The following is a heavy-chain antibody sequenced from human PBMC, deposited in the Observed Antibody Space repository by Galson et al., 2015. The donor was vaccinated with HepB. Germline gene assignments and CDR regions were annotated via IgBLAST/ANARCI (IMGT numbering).Heavy chain of an antibody. CDR3: ARASYSDYDKSFDY. J-gene: IGHJ4*02. CDR1: GGSFSGSY. CDR2: INHSGST. V-gene: IGHV4-34*01. D-gene: IGHD5-12*01. Sequence: SETLSLTCAVYGGSFSGSYWSWVRQPPGKGLEWIGEINHSGSTNFSPSLKRRVTVSVDTSKKQFSLKLTSLTAADSAVYYCARASYSDYDKSFDYWGRGILVTVSS.